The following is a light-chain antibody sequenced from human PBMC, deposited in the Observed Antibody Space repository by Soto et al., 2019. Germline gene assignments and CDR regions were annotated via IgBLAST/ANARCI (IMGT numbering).Light chain of an antibody. CDR1: QSISTY. V-gene: IGKV1-39*01. CDR3: QQSHSAPLT. Sequence: DIQMTQSPSSLSASVGDRVTISCRASQSISTYLNWYQHKPGQAPSLLIYVASSLQSGVPSRFSGSGSGTDFTLTISSLQPEDCATYYCQQSHSAPLTFGGGTKVEIK. CDR2: VAS. J-gene: IGKJ4*01.